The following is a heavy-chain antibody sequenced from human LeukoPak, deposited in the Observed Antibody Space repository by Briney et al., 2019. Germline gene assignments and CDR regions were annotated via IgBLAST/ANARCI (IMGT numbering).Heavy chain of an antibody. CDR3: ARIGASVTTCDY. V-gene: IGHV3-11*06. D-gene: IGHD4-17*01. CDR1: GFTFSDYY. Sequence: GGSLRLSCAASGFTFSDYYIRWIRQAPGKGLEWVAYISSSSSYTNNADSVKGRFTISRDNAKNSLYLQMNSLRAEDTAVYYFARIGASVTTCDYWGQGTLVTVSS. CDR2: ISSSSSYT. J-gene: IGHJ4*02.